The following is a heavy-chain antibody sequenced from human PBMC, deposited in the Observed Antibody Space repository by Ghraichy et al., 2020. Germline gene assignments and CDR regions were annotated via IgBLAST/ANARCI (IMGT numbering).Heavy chain of an antibody. CDR3: ARDHVYCSSTSCHNYYGMDV. D-gene: IGHD2-2*01. Sequence: SETLSLTCAVSGYSISSGYYWGWIRQPPGKGLEWIGSIYHSGSTYYNPSLKSRVTISVDTSKNQFSLKLSSVTAADTAVYYCARDHVYCSSTSCHNYYGMDVWGQGTTVTVSS. J-gene: IGHJ6*02. CDR1: GYSISSGYY. CDR2: IYHSGST. V-gene: IGHV4-38-2*02.